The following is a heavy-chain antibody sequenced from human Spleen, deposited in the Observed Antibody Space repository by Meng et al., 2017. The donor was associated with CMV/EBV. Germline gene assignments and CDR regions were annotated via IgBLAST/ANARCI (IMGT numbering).Heavy chain of an antibody. D-gene: IGHD2-2*01. V-gene: IGHV4-39*01. CDR3: ARSLVVPAAAQDWFDP. Sequence: SISSSSYYWGWIRQPPGKGLEWIGSIYYSGSTYYNPSLKSRVTISVDTSKNQFSLKLSSVTAADTAVYYCARSLVVPAAAQDWFDPWGQGTLVTVSS. J-gene: IGHJ5*02. CDR1: SISSSSYY. CDR2: IYYSGST.